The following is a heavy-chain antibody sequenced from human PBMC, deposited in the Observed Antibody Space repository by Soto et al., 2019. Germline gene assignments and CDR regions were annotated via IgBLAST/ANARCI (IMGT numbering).Heavy chain of an antibody. V-gene: IGHV4-59*01. Sequence: PSETLSLTCSLSGGAIGGYYWSWIRQPPGKALEWIGYVSYSGSTDYHPSLKSRVSISIDTPKNQCSLKLTSVTAADSAVYFWARTVMPGGNLAAFDHWGQGVLVTVSS. CDR3: ARTVMPGGNLAAFDH. CDR1: GGAIGGYY. J-gene: IGHJ4*02. CDR2: VSYSGST. D-gene: IGHD3-16*01.